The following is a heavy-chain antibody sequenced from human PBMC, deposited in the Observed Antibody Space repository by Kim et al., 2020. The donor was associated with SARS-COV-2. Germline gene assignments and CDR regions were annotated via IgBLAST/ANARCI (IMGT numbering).Heavy chain of an antibody. D-gene: IGHD6-19*01. V-gene: IGHV3-15*01. CDR3: TTSSSGWYGTSVDY. Sequence: AAPVQGRFTISRDASTNTLYLQMNSLKTEDTAVYYCTTSSSGWYGTSVDYWGQGTLVTVSS. J-gene: IGHJ4*02.